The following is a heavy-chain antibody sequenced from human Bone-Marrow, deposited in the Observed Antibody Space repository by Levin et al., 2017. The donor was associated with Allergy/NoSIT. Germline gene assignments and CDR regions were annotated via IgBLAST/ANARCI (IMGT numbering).Heavy chain of an antibody. CDR2: IYYRGST. Sequence: SETLSLTCTVSTGSISSTKYYWGWVRQPPGKGLEWIASIYYRGSTYYNPTLKSRVSISVDTSKNQFSLRLNSVTAADTAVYYCARLSGITVTTYYFDSWSQGTLVTVSS. J-gene: IGHJ4*02. CDR1: TGSISSTKYY. D-gene: IGHD4-17*01. V-gene: IGHV4-39*07. CDR3: ARLSGITVTTYYFDS.